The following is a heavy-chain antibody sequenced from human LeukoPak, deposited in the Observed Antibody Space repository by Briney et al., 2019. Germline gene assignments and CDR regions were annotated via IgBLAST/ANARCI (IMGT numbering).Heavy chain of an antibody. CDR2: IYSGGST. CDR1: GFTVSSNY. CDR3: ARDSPPTTVTSRAFDI. D-gene: IGHD4-17*01. V-gene: IGHV3-53*01. Sequence: PGGSLRLSCAASGFTVSSNYMSWVRQAPGKGLEWVSVIYSGGSTYYADSVKGRFTISRDNSKNTLYLQMNSLRAEDTAVYYCARDSPPTTVTSRAFDIWGQGTMVTVSS. J-gene: IGHJ3*02.